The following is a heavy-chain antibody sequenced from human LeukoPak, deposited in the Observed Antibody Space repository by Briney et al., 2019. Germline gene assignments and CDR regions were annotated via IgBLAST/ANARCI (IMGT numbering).Heavy chain of an antibody. CDR2: INHSGST. V-gene: IGHV4-34*01. J-gene: IGHJ4*02. Sequence: TPSETLSLTCAVYGGSFSGYYWSWIRQPPGQGLEWIGEINHSGSTNYNPSLKSRVTISVDTSKNQFSLKLSSVTAADTAVYYCASRVRYYDSSGFFSWGQGTLVTVSS. CDR3: ASRVRYYDSSGFFS. CDR1: GGSFSGYY. D-gene: IGHD3-22*01.